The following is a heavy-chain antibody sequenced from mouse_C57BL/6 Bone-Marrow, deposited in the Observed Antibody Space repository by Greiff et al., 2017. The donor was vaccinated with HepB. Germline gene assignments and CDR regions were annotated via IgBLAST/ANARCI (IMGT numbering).Heavy chain of an antibody. CDR3: ARRSTGYFDD. V-gene: IGHV1-59*01. J-gene: IGHJ1*03. CDR2: IDPSDSYT. Sequence: QVQLQQPGAELVRPGTSVKLSCKASGYTFTSYWMHWVKQRPGQGLEWIGVIDPSDSYTNYNQKFKGKATLTVDTSSSTAYMQLSSLTSEDSAVYYCARRSTGYFDDWGKGTTVTVSS. D-gene: IGHD5-1*01. CDR1: GYTFTSYW.